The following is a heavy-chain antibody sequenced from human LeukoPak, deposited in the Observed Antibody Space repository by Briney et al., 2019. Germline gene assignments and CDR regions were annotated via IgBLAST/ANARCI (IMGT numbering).Heavy chain of an antibody. CDR3: AELGITMIGGV. CDR1: GFTFSSYN. V-gene: IGHV3-21*01. D-gene: IGHD3-10*02. Sequence: GGSLRLSCAASGFTFSSYNMNWVRQAPGKGLEWVSSISSSNIYYADSVKGRFTISRDSAKNSLYLQMNSLRAEDTAVYYCAELGITMIGGVWGKGTTVTISS. J-gene: IGHJ6*04. CDR2: ISSSNI.